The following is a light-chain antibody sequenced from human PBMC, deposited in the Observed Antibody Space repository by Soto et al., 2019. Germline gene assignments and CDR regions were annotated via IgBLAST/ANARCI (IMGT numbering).Light chain of an antibody. CDR2: DAS. CDR1: QNISSW. CDR3: QQYYRFWT. J-gene: IGKJ1*01. Sequence: DIQMTQSPSTLSASVGDRVTITCRDSQNISSWLAWYQQKPGKAPKLLIYDASSLESGVPSRFSGSGSWTEFTFPISSLQPVEFCTYYWQQYYRFWTFGQGTKGEIK. V-gene: IGKV1-5*01.